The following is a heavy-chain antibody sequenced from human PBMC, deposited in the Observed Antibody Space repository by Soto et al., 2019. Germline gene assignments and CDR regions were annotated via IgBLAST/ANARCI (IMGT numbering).Heavy chain of an antibody. Sequence: QVQLQESGPGLVKPSETLSLTCTVSGGSVSSGSYYWSWIRQPPGKGLEWIGYIYYSGTTNYDPSLKSRVTISLATSKNQFSLKLNSVTAADPAVYYCARDSRTYPYDSSAYYFDYWGQGTLVTVSS. V-gene: IGHV4-61*01. J-gene: IGHJ4*02. CDR3: ARDSRTYPYDSSAYYFDY. D-gene: IGHD3-22*01. CDR2: IYYSGTT. CDR1: GGSVSSGSYY.